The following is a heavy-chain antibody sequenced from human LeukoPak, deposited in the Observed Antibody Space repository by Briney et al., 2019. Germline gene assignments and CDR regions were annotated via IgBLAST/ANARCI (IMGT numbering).Heavy chain of an antibody. D-gene: IGHD1-26*01. CDR1: GYSISSGYY. CDR3: ARLSGAPVRHPIYHFDY. Sequence: PSETLSLTCAVSGYSISSGYYWGWIRQPPGKELEWIGNVYHSGSTYKNPSLKSRVIISLDTSNNQFSLKLTSVTAADTAIYYCARLSGAPVRHPIYHFDYWGQGTLVTVSS. V-gene: IGHV4-38-2*01. J-gene: IGHJ4*02. CDR2: VYHSGST.